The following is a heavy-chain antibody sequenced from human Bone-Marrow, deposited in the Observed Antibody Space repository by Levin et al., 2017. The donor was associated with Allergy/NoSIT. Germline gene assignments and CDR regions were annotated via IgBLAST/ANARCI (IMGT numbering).Heavy chain of an antibody. CDR1: GFTFSSYS. CDR3: ARDFIAATGLMDV. J-gene: IGHJ6*03. V-gene: IGHV3-21*01. Sequence: ETLSLTCAASGFTFSSYSMNWVRQAPGKGLEWVSSIGSRSTDIFYADSVKGRFTISRDNAKNSVFLHMNSLRAEDTAVYYCARDFIAATGLMDVWGKGTTVTVSS. CDR2: IGSRSTDI. D-gene: IGHD6-13*01.